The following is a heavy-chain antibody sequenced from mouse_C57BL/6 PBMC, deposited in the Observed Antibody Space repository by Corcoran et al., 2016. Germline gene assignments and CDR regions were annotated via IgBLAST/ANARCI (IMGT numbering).Heavy chain of an antibody. CDR2: IYPGDGDT. V-gene: IGHV1-80*01. D-gene: IGHD3-1*01. J-gene: IGHJ4*01. CDR1: GEAFSSYW. Sequence: QVQLQQSGAELVKPGATVKISCKASGEAFSSYWMNWVKQRPGKGLEWIGQIYPGDGDTNYNGKFKGKATLTADKSSSTAYMQLSSLTSEDSAVYFCASGLLLYAIDYWGQGTSVTVSS. CDR3: ASGLLLYAIDY.